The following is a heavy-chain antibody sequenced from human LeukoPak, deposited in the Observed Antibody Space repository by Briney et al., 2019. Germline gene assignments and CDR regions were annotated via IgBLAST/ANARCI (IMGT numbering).Heavy chain of an antibody. CDR2: ISGDGATT. J-gene: IGHJ4*02. D-gene: IGHD5-24*01. V-gene: IGHV3-43*02. CDR1: GFTFDDYV. Sequence: GGSLRLSCAASGFTFDDYVMHWVRQAPGKGLEWVSLISGDGATTYYAGSVKGRFTISRDNGKNSLYLQMNSLRTEDTAFYYCARACRDGYNIDYWGQGTLVTVSS. CDR3: ARACRDGYNIDY.